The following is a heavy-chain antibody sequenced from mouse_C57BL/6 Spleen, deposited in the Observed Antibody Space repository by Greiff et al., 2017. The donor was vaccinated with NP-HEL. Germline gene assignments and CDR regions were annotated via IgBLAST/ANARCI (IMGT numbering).Heavy chain of an antibody. CDR2: INPSSGYT. CDR3: ARIYYGNSYWYFDV. J-gene: IGHJ1*03. Sequence: QVQLKESGAELARPGASVKMSCKASGYTFTSYTMHWVKQRPGQGLEWIGYINPSSGYTKYNQKFKDKATLTADKSSRTAYMQLSSLTSEDSAVYYCARIYYGNSYWYFDVWGTGTTVTVSS. D-gene: IGHD2-1*01. V-gene: IGHV1-4*01. CDR1: GYTFTSYT.